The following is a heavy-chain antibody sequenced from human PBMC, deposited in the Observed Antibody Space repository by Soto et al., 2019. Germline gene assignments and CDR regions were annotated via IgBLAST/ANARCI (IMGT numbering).Heavy chain of an antibody. CDR1: GGTFSSYA. D-gene: IGHD2-15*01. Sequence: VXSVKVSCKASGGTFSSYAISWVRQAPGQCLEWMGGIIPIFGTANYAQKFQGRVTITADESTSTAYMELSSLRSEDTAVYYCARDYRRSPYCSGGSCYSVSAFDIWGQGTMVTVSS. J-gene: IGHJ3*02. V-gene: IGHV1-69*13. CDR2: IIPIFGTA. CDR3: ARDYRRSPYCSGGSCYSVSAFDI.